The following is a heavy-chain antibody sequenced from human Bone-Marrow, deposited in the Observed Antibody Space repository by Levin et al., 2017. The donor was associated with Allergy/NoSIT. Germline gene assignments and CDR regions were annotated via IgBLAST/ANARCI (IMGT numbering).Heavy chain of an antibody. CDR1: GVSITSGSYY. Sequence: PSQTLSLTCPVSGVSITSGSYYWSWIRQPAGKGLEWIGHSYTSGNITYNPSLKSRVTISLDTSKNQFSLKLRSVTAADTAVYYCARVLQYSYYYTDVWGKGTMVTVSS. CDR3: ARVLQYSYYYTDV. CDR2: SYTSGNI. V-gene: IGHV4-61*09. D-gene: IGHD2-21*01. J-gene: IGHJ6*03.